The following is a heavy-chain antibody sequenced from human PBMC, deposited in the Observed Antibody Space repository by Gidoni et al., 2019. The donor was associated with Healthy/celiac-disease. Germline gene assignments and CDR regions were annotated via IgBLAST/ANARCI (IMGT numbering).Heavy chain of an antibody. V-gene: IGHV2-5*02. CDR2: FYEDDDK. CDR3: AHRGRGYSYGYDY. CDR1: GFSLSPSGVG. Sequence: QITLKESGPTMVKPTQPIPLTCTFAGFSLSPSGVGVGWIRQPPGKALEWPELFYEDDDKRYSHSLKSRITITKDTYKTQVVLTMTNMDPVDTATYYWAHRGRGYSYGYDYWGQGTLVTVSS. J-gene: IGHJ4*02. D-gene: IGHD5-18*01.